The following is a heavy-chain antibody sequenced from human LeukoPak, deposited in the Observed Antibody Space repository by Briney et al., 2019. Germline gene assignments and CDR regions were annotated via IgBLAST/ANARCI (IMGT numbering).Heavy chain of an antibody. V-gene: IGHV4-34*01. CDR2: INHSGST. J-gene: IGHJ6*02. D-gene: IGHD2-2*01. CDR3: ASSYRGDIVVVPAARGLWFGESPNYYSMDV. Sequence: SETLSLTCAVYGGSFSGYYWSWIRQPPGKGLEWIGEINHSGSTNYNPSLKSRVTISVDTSKNQFSLKLSSVTAADTAVYYCASSYRGDIVVVPAARGLWFGESPNYYSMDVWGQGTTVTVSS. CDR1: GGSFSGYY.